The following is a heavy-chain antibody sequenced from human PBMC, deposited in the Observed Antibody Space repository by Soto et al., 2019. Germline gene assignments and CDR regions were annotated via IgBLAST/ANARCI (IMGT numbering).Heavy chain of an antibody. Sequence: PGGSMRLSCAASGFTFSSYAMSWVRQAPGGELEWVSAITGSSHSTYYTDSVEGRFAISRDNSKNTLYLQMNSLAAGDTAVYYCAKATATGGGAFDICGQGTMVTVSS. D-gene: IGHD2-8*02. CDR2: ITGSSHST. V-gene: IGHV3-23*01. J-gene: IGHJ3*02. CDR3: AKATATGGGAFDI. CDR1: GFTFSSYA.